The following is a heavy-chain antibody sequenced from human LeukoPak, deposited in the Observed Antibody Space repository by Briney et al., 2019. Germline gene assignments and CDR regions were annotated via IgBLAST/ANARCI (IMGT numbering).Heavy chain of an antibody. CDR2: ISGSGGST. V-gene: IGHV3-23*01. Sequence: GGSLRLSCAASGFTFSSYAMSWVRQAPGKGLEWVSAISGSGGSTYYADSVKGRFTISRDNSKNTLYLQMNSLRAEDTAVYYCARGGVYYGSGSYRIHYMDVWGKGTTVTISS. D-gene: IGHD3-10*01. J-gene: IGHJ6*03. CDR3: ARGGVYYGSGSYRIHYMDV. CDR1: GFTFSSYA.